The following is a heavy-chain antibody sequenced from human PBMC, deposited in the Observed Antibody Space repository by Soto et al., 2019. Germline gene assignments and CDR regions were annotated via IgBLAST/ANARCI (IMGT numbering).Heavy chain of an antibody. CDR1: GGTFSSYA. CDR2: IIPIFGTA. Sequence: SVKVSCKASGGTFSSYAISWVRQAPGQGLEWMGGIIPIFGTANYAQKFQGRVTITADESTSTAYMELSSLRSEDTAVYYCARVSHYDFWSGYSDYYMDVWGKGTTVTVSS. D-gene: IGHD3-3*01. CDR3: ARVSHYDFWSGYSDYYMDV. J-gene: IGHJ6*03. V-gene: IGHV1-69*13.